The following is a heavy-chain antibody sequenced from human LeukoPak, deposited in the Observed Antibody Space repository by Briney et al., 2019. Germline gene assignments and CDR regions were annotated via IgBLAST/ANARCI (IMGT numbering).Heavy chain of an antibody. CDR1: GFAFSVHW. V-gene: IGHV3-7*01. CDR2: INHDESKK. Sequence: PGGSLRLSCAASGFAFSVHWMIWARLAPGKGLEWVANINHDESKKYYVDTVEGRFTISRDNAKNSLYLQMNSLRAEDTAVYYCAISTYSSSPTWGQGTLVTVSS. D-gene: IGHD6-6*01. J-gene: IGHJ5*02. CDR3: AISTYSSSPT.